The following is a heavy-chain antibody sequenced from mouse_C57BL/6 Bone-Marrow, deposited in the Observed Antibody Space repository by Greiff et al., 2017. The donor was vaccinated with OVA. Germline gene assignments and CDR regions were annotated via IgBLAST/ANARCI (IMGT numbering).Heavy chain of an antibody. V-gene: IGHV1-64*01. CDR3: ARREITTVVGDY. D-gene: IGHD1-1*01. Sequence: QVQLQQPGAELVKPGASVKLSCKASGYTFTSYWMHWVKQRPGKGLEWIGMIHPNSGSTNYNEKFKSKATLTVDKSSITAYMQLSSLTSEDSAVYYCARREITTVVGDYWGQGTTLTVSS. CDR2: IHPNSGST. J-gene: IGHJ2*01. CDR1: GYTFTSYW.